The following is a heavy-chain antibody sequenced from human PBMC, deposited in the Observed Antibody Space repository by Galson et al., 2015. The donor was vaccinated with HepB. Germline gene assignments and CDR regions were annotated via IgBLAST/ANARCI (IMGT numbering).Heavy chain of an antibody. CDR1: GFPFSTYG. J-gene: IGHJ5*01. Sequence: SLRLSCAASGFPFSTYGLHWVRQAPGKGLEWVSVIFSAGPPPSSASSVKGRFPISRDNSPRHSARQMNSLRAEDTAVYYCATELRHNSGWFALDSWGHGTLVTVSS. CDR3: ATELRHNSGWFALDS. V-gene: IGHV3-33*01. CDR2: IFSAGPPP. D-gene: IGHD6-19*01.